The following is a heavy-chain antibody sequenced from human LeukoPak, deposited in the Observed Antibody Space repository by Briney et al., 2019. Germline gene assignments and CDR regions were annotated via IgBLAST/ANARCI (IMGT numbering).Heavy chain of an antibody. J-gene: IGHJ3*02. CDR1: GGSISSGGYS. Sequence: PSETLSLTCAVSGGSISSGGYSWSWIRQPPGKGLEWIGYIYHSGNTYYNPSLKSRVTISVDTSKNQFSLKLSSVTAADTAVYYCARQNPGGYYYPDAFDIWGQGTMVTVSS. CDR3: ARQNPGGYYYPDAFDI. D-gene: IGHD3-22*01. V-gene: IGHV4-30-2*01. CDR2: IYHSGNT.